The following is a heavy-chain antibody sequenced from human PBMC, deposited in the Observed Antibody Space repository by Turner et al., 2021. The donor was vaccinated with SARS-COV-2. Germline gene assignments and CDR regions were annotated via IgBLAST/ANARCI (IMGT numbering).Heavy chain of an antibody. Sequence: QVQLVESGGGVVQPGRSLSLYCAVSGFTFSSYGMHWVRQAPGSGRDRVAFIWYDVSNKYYAYTVKGRFTISRDKSKNTLELQMNSLRAEDTAVYDCAREGRSMIVDGAFDIWGQGTMVTVSS. CDR1: GFTFSSYG. J-gene: IGHJ3*02. CDR2: IWYDVSNK. D-gene: IGHD3-22*01. V-gene: IGHV3-33*01. CDR3: AREGRSMIVDGAFDI.